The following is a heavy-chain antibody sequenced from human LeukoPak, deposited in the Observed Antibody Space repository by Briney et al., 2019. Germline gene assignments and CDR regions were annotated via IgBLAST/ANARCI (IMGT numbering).Heavy chain of an antibody. CDR3: AGTGSGCSGGSCYSWFDP. CDR1: GGTFISYA. CDR2: IIPIFGTA. V-gene: IGHV1-69*05. J-gene: IGHJ5*02. D-gene: IGHD2-15*01. Sequence: ASVKVSCKASGGTFISYAISWVRQAPGQGLEWMGGIIPIFGTANYAQKFQGRVTITTDESTSTAYMELSSLRSEDTAVYYCAGTGSGCSGGSCYSWFDPWGQGTLVTVSS.